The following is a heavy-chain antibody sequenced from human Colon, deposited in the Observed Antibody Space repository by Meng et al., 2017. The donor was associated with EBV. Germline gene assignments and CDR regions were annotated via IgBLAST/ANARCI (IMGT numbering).Heavy chain of an antibody. Sequence: QGRLQHGGAGLLKPSGSLSLTCAVYGGSFSEYYWSWIRQPPGKGLEWIGEINHSGSANYNPSLKSRVTMSVDTSKNQFSLRLTSVNAADTAVYYCARDRARLIKYNWFDPWGQGTLVTVSS. D-gene: IGHD3-10*01. CDR1: GGSFSEYY. V-gene: IGHV4-34*01. J-gene: IGHJ5*02. CDR2: INHSGSA. CDR3: ARDRARLIKYNWFDP.